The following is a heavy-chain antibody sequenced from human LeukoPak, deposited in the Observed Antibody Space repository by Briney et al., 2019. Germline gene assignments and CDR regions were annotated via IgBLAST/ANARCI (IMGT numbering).Heavy chain of an antibody. CDR3: ARDQGGSYYPWFDP. CDR1: GFTFSDYY. CDR2: ISSSGSTI. Sequence: PGGSLRLSCAASGFTFSDYYMSWICQAPGKGLEWVSYISSSGSTIYYADSVKGRFTISRDNAKNSLYLQMNSLRAEDTAAYYCARDQGGSYYPWFDPWGQGTLVTVSS. J-gene: IGHJ5*02. V-gene: IGHV3-11*04. D-gene: IGHD1-26*01.